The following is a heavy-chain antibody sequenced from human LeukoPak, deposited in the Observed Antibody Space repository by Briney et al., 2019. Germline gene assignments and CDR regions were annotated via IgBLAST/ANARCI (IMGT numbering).Heavy chain of an antibody. V-gene: IGHV3-23*01. CDR3: TRNYVWGSYPDY. J-gene: IGHJ4*02. Sequence: GGSLRLSCAASGFTFSSYAMSWVRQAPGKGLEWVSGISGSGGSTYHADSVKGRFTISRDNSKSTLYLQMNSLKTEDTAVYYCTRNYVWGSYPDYWGQGTLVTVSS. D-gene: IGHD3-16*02. CDR1: GFTFSSYA. CDR2: ISGSGGST.